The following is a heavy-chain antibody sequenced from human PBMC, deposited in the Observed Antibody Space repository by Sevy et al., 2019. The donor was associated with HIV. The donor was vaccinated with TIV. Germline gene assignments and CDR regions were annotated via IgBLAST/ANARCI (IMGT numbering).Heavy chain of an antibody. Sequence: SETLSLTCAVSGYSISSGYYWGWIRQPPGKGLEWIGSIYHSGSTYYNPSLKSRVTISVDTSKNQFSLKLSSVTAADTAVYYCARVGQYSYGRHCYGMDVWGQGTTVTVSS. D-gene: IGHD5-18*01. CDR2: IYHSGST. V-gene: IGHV4-38-2*01. CDR1: GYSISSGYY. CDR3: ARVGQYSYGRHCYGMDV. J-gene: IGHJ6*02.